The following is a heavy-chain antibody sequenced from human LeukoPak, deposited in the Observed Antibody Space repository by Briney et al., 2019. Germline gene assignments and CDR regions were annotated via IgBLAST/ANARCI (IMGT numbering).Heavy chain of an antibody. D-gene: IGHD6-19*01. Sequence: SQTLSLTCAISGDSVSSNSAAWNWIRQSPSRGLEWLGRTYYRSKWYNDYAVSVKSRITINPDTSKNQFSLQLNSVTPEDTAVYYCARGGAGHSSGWYEYFQHWGQGTLVTVSS. CDR3: ARGGAGHSSGWYEYFQH. J-gene: IGHJ1*01. V-gene: IGHV6-1*01. CDR2: TYYRSKWYN. CDR1: GDSVSSNSAA.